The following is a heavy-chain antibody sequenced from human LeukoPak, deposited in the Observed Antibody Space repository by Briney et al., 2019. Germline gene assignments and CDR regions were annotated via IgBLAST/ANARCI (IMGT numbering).Heavy chain of an antibody. CDR1: GFTSNY. Sequence: GGSLRLACAASGFTSNYMSWVRQAPGKGLEWVSVIYSGDSGVSTYYADSVKGRFTISRHNSKNTLYLQMSSLRAEDTAVYFCARSAARLRYYYAMDVWGQGTTVTVCS. V-gene: IGHV3-53*04. J-gene: IGHJ6*02. D-gene: IGHD6-6*01. CDR2: IYSGDSGVST. CDR3: ARSAARLRYYYAMDV.